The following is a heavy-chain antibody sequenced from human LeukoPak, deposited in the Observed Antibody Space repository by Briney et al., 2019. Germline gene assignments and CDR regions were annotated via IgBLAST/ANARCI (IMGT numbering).Heavy chain of an antibody. CDR2: LSHSGSS. CDR1: GASMRRYY. J-gene: IGHJ3*02. D-gene: IGHD2-2*01. CDR3: ARARYANAWYAFDI. Sequence: SSETLSLTCSVSGASMRRYYWSWIRRPPGRGLEWIAYLSHSGSSDSNPSLTSRVTTLVDTSKNQFSLKLTSVTAADTAVYYCARARYANAWYAFDIWGHGTMVTVSS. V-gene: IGHV4-59*01.